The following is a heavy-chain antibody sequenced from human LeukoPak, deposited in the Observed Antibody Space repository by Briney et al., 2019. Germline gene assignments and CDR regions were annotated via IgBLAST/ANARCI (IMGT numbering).Heavy chain of an antibody. V-gene: IGHV3-30-3*02. CDR3: XXDPRQQPPHWGKFDY. Sequence: PGGSLRLSCAASGFTLXSXPMHWVRQAPGKGXXXXXXXXYEGISKYYAXXXXGXXXIXRDNSKNXLILQMNSLRTDDTGVYYXXXDPRQQPPHWGKFDYWGQGTLVTVSS. D-gene: IGHD6-13*01. J-gene: IGHJ4*02. CDR2: XXYEGISK. CDR1: GFTLXSXP.